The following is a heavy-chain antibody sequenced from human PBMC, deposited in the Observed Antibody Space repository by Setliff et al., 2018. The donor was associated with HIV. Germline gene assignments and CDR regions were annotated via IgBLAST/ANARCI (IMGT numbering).Heavy chain of an antibody. D-gene: IGHD2-15*01. V-gene: IGHV3-33*06. J-gene: IGHJ3*02. CDR2: VWSDGRNK. CDR1: GFSFSTYG. Sequence: GESLKISCAASGFSFSTYGMHWVRQPPGKGLEWVAVVWSDGRNKYYADSVRGRFTISRDNSNNTLYFQLSSLRDDDTAVYYCAKDRYCSGDSCYFGNAFDIWGQGTMVTVSS. CDR3: AKDRYCSGDSCYFGNAFDI.